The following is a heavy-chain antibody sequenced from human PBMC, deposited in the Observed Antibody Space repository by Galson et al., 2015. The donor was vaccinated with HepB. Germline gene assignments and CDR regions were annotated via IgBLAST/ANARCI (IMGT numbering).Heavy chain of an antibody. V-gene: IGHV3-15*07. Sequence: SLRLSCAASGFTFSNAWMNWVRQAPGKGLEWVGRIKSKTDGGTTDYAAPVKGRFTISRDDSKNTLYLQMNSLKTEDTAVYYCTPDVAAEGLYDYWGQGTLVTVSS. J-gene: IGHJ4*02. CDR3: TPDVAAEGLYDY. CDR2: IKSKTDGGTT. CDR1: GFTFSNAW. D-gene: IGHD6-13*01.